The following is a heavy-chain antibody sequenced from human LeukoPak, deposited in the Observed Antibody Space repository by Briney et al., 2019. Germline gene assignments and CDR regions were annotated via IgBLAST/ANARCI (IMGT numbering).Heavy chain of an antibody. V-gene: IGHV3-23*01. J-gene: IGHJ4*02. D-gene: IGHD1-26*01. Sequence: GGSLRLSCSASGFTFSSYAMSWVRQAPGKGLEWVSSISGSGGSTYYADSVKGRFTISRDNSKNTLYVQMNSLRAEDTAVYSCAKGLQWELPFDYWGQGTLVTVSS. CDR2: ISGSGGST. CDR3: AKGLQWELPFDY. CDR1: GFTFSSYA.